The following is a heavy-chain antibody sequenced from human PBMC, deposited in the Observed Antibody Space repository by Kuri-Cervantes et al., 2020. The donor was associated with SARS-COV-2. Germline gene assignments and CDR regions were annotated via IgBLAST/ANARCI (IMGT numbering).Heavy chain of an antibody. J-gene: IGHJ4*02. Sequence: GGSLRLSCAAPGFTFSSYGMHWVRQAPGKGLEWVAFIRYDGSNKYYADSVKGRFTISRDNSKDTLYLQMNSLRAEDTAVYYCAKDQVDSYGISYFDYWGQGTLVTVSS. CDR1: GFTFSSYG. CDR3: AKDQVDSYGISYFDY. D-gene: IGHD5-18*01. CDR2: IRYDGSNK. V-gene: IGHV3-30*02.